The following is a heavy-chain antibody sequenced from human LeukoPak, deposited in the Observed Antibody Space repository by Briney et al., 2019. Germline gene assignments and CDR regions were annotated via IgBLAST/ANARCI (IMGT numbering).Heavy chain of an antibody. Sequence: SETLSLTCTVSGGSISSSSYYWGWIRQPPGKGLEWIGSIYYSGSTYYNPSLESRVTISVDTSKNQFSLKLSSVTAADTAVYYCARRIVVARGFDYWGQGTLVTVSS. V-gene: IGHV4-39*01. CDR2: IYYSGST. D-gene: IGHD2-15*01. CDR3: ARRIVVARGFDY. CDR1: GGSISSSSYY. J-gene: IGHJ4*02.